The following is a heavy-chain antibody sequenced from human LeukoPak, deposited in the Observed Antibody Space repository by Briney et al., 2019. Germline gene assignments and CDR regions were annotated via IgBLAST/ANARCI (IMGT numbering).Heavy chain of an antibody. CDR2: ISSSSSYI. D-gene: IGHD2-2*01. J-gene: IGHJ6*03. CDR3: ARVSGVYCSSTSCFRRDYYYYYMDV. Sequence: SGGSLRLSCAASGFTFSSYSMNWVRQAPGKGLEWVSSISSSSSYIYYADSVKGRFTISRDNAKNSLYLQMNSLRAEDTAVYYCARVSGVYCSSTSCFRRDYYYYYMDVWGKGTTVTVSS. V-gene: IGHV3-21*01. CDR1: GFTFSSYS.